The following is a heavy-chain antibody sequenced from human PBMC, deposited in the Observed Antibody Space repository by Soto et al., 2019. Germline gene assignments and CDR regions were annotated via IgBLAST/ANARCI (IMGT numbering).Heavy chain of an antibody. CDR3: ARDKSPYSSGWHNRHFDY. V-gene: IGHV3-30-3*01. CDR1: GFTFSSYA. Sequence: QVQLVESGGGVVQPGRSLRRSCAASGFTFSSYAMQWVRQAPGKGLEWVAVMSYDGSNKYYADSVKGRFTISRDNSKNTLYLQMNSLRAEDTAVYYCARDKSPYSSGWHNRHFDYWGQGTLVTVSS. J-gene: IGHJ4*02. CDR2: MSYDGSNK. D-gene: IGHD6-19*01.